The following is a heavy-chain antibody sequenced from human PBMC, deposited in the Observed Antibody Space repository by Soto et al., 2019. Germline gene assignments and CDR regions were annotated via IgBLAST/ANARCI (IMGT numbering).Heavy chain of an antibody. CDR2: IGSSGSTI. CDR1: GFTFXTYS. D-gene: IGHD4-17*01. V-gene: IGHV3-48*02. Sequence: PGGSLRLSCTASGFTFXTYSMNWVRQAPGKGLEWVSYIGSSGSTIHYADSVKGRFTISRDNAKNSLYLQMNSLRDEDTAVYYCARESYGDRGEYFQHWGQGTLVTVSS. CDR3: ARESYGDRGEYFQH. J-gene: IGHJ1*01.